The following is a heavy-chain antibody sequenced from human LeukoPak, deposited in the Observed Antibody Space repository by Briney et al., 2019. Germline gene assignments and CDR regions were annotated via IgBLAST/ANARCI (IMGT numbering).Heavy chain of an antibody. J-gene: IGHJ3*02. CDR2: ISSSRSTI. V-gene: IGHV3-48*03. CDR3: ARVQGRYDACDI. CDR1: GFTFSSYE. Sequence: GGSLRLSCPASGFTFSSYEMNWVRQAPGKGLEWVSYISSSRSTIYYAHSVKGRFTIFRDNAKNSLYLQMNSLRAEDTAVYYCARVQGRYDACDIWGQGTMVTVSS.